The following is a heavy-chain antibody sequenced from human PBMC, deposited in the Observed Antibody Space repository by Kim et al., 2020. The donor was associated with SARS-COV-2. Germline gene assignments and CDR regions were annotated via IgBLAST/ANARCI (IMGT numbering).Heavy chain of an antibody. V-gene: IGHV4-39*01. Sequence: SETLSLTCTVSGGSISSSSYYWGWIRQPPGKGLEWIGSIYYSGSTYYNPSLKSRVTISVDTSKNQFSLKLSSVTAADTAVYYCARQLDIVATISFDPWGQGTLVTVSS. CDR2: IYYSGST. CDR1: GGSISSSSYY. CDR3: ARQLDIVATISFDP. D-gene: IGHD5-12*01. J-gene: IGHJ5*02.